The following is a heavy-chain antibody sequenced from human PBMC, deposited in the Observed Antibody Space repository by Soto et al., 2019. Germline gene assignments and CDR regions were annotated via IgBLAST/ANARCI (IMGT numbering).Heavy chain of an antibody. Sequence: SGPTLVNPTETLTLACTVSGFSLRNARMGVSWIRQPPGKALEWLAHIFSNDQKSYSTSLKSRLTISKDTSKSQVVLTMTNMDPVGTATYYCARLLYNYDGSGYNFDYWGQGTLVTVSS. D-gene: IGHD3-22*01. CDR2: IFSNDQK. V-gene: IGHV2-26*01. J-gene: IGHJ4*02. CDR3: ARLLYNYDGSGYNFDY. CDR1: GFSLRNARMG.